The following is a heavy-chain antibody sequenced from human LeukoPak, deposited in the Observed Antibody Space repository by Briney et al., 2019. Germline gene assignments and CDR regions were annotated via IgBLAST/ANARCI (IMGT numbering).Heavy chain of an antibody. D-gene: IGHD6-13*01. CDR3: ARSRKIAAAGFYGY. V-gene: IGHV1-18*01. CDR1: GYTFTSYG. CDR2: ISAYNGNT. Sequence: GAPVKVSCKASGYTFTSYGISWVRQAPGQGLEWMGWISAYNGNTNYAQKLQGRVTMTTDTSTSTAYMELRSLRSDDTAVYYCARSRKIAAAGFYGYWGQGTLVTVSS. J-gene: IGHJ4*02.